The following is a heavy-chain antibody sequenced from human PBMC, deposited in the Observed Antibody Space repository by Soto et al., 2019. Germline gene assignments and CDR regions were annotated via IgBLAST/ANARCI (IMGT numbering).Heavy chain of an antibody. CDR2: IYWNDDK. CDR1: GFSLSTSGVG. V-gene: IGHV2-5*01. D-gene: IGHD6-19*01. Sequence: SGPTLVNPTQTLTLTCTFSGFSLSTSGVGVGWIRQPPGKALEWLALIYWNDDKRYSPSLKSRLTITKDTSKNQVVLTMTNMDPVDTATYYCAHLPYSSGRLLGGYFDYWGQGTLVTVSS. CDR3: AHLPYSSGRLLGGYFDY. J-gene: IGHJ4*02.